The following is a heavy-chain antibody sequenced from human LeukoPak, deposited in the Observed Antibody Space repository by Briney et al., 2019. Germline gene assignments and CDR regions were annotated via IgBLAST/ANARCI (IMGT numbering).Heavy chain of an antibody. J-gene: IGHJ4*02. V-gene: IGHV1-69*05. D-gene: IGHD6-6*01. CDR1: GGTFSSYA. Sequence: GASVKVSCKASGGTFSSYAISWVRQAPGQGPEWMGGIIPIFGTANYAQKFQGRVTITTDESTTTAYMELSSLRSEDTAVYYCASSGLSSSSSNFDYWGQGTLVTVSS. CDR3: ASSGLSSSSSNFDY. CDR2: IIPIFGTA.